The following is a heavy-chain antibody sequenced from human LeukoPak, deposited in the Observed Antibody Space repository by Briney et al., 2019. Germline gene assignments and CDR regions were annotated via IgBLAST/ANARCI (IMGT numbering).Heavy chain of an antibody. V-gene: IGHV1-69*05. CDR2: IIPIFGTA. J-gene: IGHJ4*02. Sequence: GSSVKVSCKSSGGTFSSYAISWVRQAPGQGLEWMGRIIPIFGTANYAQKFQGRVTITTNESTSPAYTELSSLRSEDTAVYYCARARDGYNSWNFDYWGQGTLVTVSS. D-gene: IGHD5-24*01. CDR3: ARARDGYNSWNFDY. CDR1: GGTFSSYA.